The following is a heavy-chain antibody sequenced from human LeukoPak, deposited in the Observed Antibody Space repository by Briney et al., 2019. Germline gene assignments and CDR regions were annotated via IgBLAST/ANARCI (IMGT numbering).Heavy chain of an antibody. CDR1: GFTFSSYS. CDR3: ARDPRYGSGSYYDAFDI. Sequence: PGGSLRLSCAASGFTFSSYSMNWVRQAPGKGLEWVSSISSSSYIYYSDSVKGRFTISRDNAESSLYLQLDSLRAEDTAIYYCARDPRYGSGSYYDAFDIWGQGTMVTVSS. V-gene: IGHV3-21*01. CDR2: ISSSSYI. D-gene: IGHD3-10*01. J-gene: IGHJ3*02.